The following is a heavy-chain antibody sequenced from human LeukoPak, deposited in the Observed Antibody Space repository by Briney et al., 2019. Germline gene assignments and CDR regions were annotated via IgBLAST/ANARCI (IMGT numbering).Heavy chain of an antibody. J-gene: IGHJ4*02. CDR3: ARTNCGGDCYTLYYFDY. Sequence: SETLSLTCAVSGGSISSGGYSWSWIRQPPGKGLEWIGYIYYSGSTYYNPSLKSRVTISVDTSKNQFSLKLRSVTAADTAVYYCARTNCGGDCYTLYYFDYWGQGTLVTVSS. CDR2: IYYSGST. CDR1: GGSISSGGYS. D-gene: IGHD2-21*02. V-gene: IGHV4-31*11.